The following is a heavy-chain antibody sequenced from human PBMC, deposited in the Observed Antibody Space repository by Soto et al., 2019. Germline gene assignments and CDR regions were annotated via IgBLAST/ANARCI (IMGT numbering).Heavy chain of an antibody. Sequence: SETLSLTCAVSGGSISSSNWWSWVRQPPGKGLEWIGEIYHSGSTNYNPSLKSRVTISVAKSKNQFSLKLSSVTAADTAVYYCASTYSSSWYLEDYYYYGMDVWGQGTTVTVSS. CDR3: ASTYSSSWYLEDYYYYGMDV. CDR1: GGSISSSNW. CDR2: IYHSGST. V-gene: IGHV4-4*02. J-gene: IGHJ6*02. D-gene: IGHD6-13*01.